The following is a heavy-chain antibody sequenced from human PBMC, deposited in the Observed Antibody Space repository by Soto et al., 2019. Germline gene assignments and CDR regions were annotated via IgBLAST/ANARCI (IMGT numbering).Heavy chain of an antibody. J-gene: IGHJ4*02. CDR3: ATAGGGGGY. V-gene: IGHV3-53*01. D-gene: IGHD2-21*02. CDR2: IYSGGYT. CDR1: GFTVSNNY. Sequence: EVQLVESGGGLIQPGGSLRLSCAVSGFTVSNNYMSWVRQAPGKGLEGVSVIYSGGYTAYGDSVKGRFTISRDNSKNTLFLQMNSRGADDPGVFFWATAGGGGGYWGQGTLVTVSS.